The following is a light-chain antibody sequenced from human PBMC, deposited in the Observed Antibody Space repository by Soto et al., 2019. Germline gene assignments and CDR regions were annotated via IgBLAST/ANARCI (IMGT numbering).Light chain of an antibody. CDR1: HSLLHSNGYNY. CDR2: LGS. CDR3: MQALQTRT. Sequence: DIVMAHSPLSLPVTAGEAASISCRSSHSLLHSNGYNYLDWYLQKPGQSPQLLIYLGSNRASGVPDRFSGSGSGTDFTLKISRVEAEDVGVYYCMQALQTRTFGQGTKVDIK. J-gene: IGKJ1*01. V-gene: IGKV2-28*01.